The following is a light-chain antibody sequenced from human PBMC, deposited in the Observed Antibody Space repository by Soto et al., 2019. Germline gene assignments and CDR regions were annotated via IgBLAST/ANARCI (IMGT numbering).Light chain of an antibody. V-gene: IGKV3-15*01. CDR3: QQYNNWPRT. CDR1: QTVTNN. Sequence: EIVMTQSPATLSVSPGEGATLSCRASQTVTNNLAWYQQKPGQAPRLLIYGASTRATGIPARFSGSGSGTEFPLTISSLQSEDFAVYYCQQYNNWPRTFGQGTKVEIK. J-gene: IGKJ1*01. CDR2: GAS.